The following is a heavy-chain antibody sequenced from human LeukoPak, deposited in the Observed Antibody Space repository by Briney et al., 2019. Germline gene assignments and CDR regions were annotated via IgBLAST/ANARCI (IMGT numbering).Heavy chain of an antibody. J-gene: IGHJ4*02. D-gene: IGHD3-22*01. Sequence: GGSLRLSCAASGFTFSSYEMNWVRQAPGKGLEWVSHISSSGSTIYYADSVKGRFTISRDNAKNSLYLQMNSLRAEDTAVYYCARAHYYDSSGFDYWGQGTLVTVSS. V-gene: IGHV3-48*03. CDR1: GFTFSSYE. CDR2: ISSSGSTI. CDR3: ARAHYYDSSGFDY.